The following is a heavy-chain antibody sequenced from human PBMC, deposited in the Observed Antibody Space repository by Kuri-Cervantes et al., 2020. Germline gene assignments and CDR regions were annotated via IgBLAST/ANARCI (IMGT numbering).Heavy chain of an antibody. CDR2: IYYSGST. Sequence: SETLSLTCTVSGGSISSYYWSWIRQPPGKGLEWIGYIYYSGSTNYNPSLKSRVTISVDTSKNQFSLKLSSVTAADTAVYYCAREVGYSYGQGYAFDIWGQGTMVTVSS. J-gene: IGHJ3*02. V-gene: IGHV4-59*01. CDR1: GGSISSYY. CDR3: AREVGYSYGQGYAFDI. D-gene: IGHD5-18*01.